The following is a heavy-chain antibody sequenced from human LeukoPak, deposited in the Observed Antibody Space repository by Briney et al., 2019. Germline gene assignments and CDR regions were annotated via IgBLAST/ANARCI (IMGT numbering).Heavy chain of an antibody. D-gene: IGHD3-10*01. CDR1: GFTFSSYG. Sequence: AGGSLRLSCTASGFTFSSYGMNWVRQAPGKGLKWVSYISSSSAINYADSVKGRFTISRDNAKNSLFLQMNSLGDEDTAMYYCARGGGARPDYWGQGTLVTVSS. CDR3: ARGGGARPDY. J-gene: IGHJ4*02. V-gene: IGHV3-48*02. CDR2: ISSSSAI.